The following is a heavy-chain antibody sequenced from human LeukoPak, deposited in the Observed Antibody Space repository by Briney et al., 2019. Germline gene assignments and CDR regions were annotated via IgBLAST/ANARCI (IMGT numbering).Heavy chain of an antibody. CDR2: ISAYNGNT. D-gene: IGHD2-15*01. V-gene: IGHV1-18*01. Sequence: ASVKVSCKASGYTFTSYGISWVRQAPGQGLERMGWISAYNGNTNYAQKLQGRVTMTTDTSTSTAYMELRSLRSDDTAVYYCARRAVVAPAFDIWGQGTMVTVSS. J-gene: IGHJ3*02. CDR1: GYTFTSYG. CDR3: ARRAVVAPAFDI.